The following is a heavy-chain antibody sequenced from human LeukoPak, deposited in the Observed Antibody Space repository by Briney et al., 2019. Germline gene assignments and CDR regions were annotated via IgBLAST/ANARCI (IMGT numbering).Heavy chain of an antibody. D-gene: IGHD3-9*01. V-gene: IGHV3-7*01. CDR3: ARSYYDILTGYSSYYFDY. CDR1: GFTFSSYW. J-gene: IGHJ4*02. CDR2: IKQDGSEK. Sequence: GGSLRLSCAASGFTFSSYWMSWVRQAPGKGLEWVANIKQDGSEKYYVDSAKGRFTISRDNAKNSLYLQMNSLRAEDTAVYYCARSYYDILTGYSSYYFDYRGQGTLVTVSS.